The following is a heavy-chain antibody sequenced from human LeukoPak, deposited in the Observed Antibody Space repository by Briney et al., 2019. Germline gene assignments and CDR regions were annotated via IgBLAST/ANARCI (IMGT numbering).Heavy chain of an antibody. CDR3: AIPPPLIAVAFADY. CDR1: GFTFSSYG. V-gene: IGHV3-30*02. J-gene: IGHJ4*02. Sequence: GGSLRLSCAAPGFTFSSYGMHWVRQAPGKGLEWVAFIRYDGSNKYYADSVKGRFTISRDNSKNTLYLQMNSLRAEDTAVYYCAIPPPLIAVAFADYWGQGTLVTVSS. D-gene: IGHD6-19*01. CDR2: IRYDGSNK.